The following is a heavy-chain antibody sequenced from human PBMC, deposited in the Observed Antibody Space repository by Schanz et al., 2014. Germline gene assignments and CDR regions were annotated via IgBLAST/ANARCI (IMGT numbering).Heavy chain of an antibody. J-gene: IGHJ3*02. CDR1: GFTFSTYA. CDR3: ATDYSGGGCHI. V-gene: IGHV3-23*04. D-gene: IGHD6-19*01. CDR2: ISGSGVIT. Sequence: EVQLVESGGGLVQPGGSLRLSCATSGFTFSTYAMSWVRQAPGKGLEWVSGISGSGVITYYEDSVRGRFTLSRDNSKNTVYLQMNSLRAEDTALYFCATDYSGGGCHIWGQGTMVTVSS.